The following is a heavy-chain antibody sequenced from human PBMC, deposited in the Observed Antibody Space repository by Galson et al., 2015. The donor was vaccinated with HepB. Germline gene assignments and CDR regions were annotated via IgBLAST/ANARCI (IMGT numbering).Heavy chain of an antibody. CDR1: GFTFSSYS. CDR2: ISSSSSYI. J-gene: IGHJ6*02. Sequence: SLRLSCAASGFTFSSYSMNWVRQAPGKGLEWVSSISSSSSYIYYADSVKGRFTISRDNAKNSLYLQMNSLGAEDTAVYYCAREEPGDYVWGSPWFHYGMDVWGQGTTVTVSS. CDR3: AREEPGDYVWGSPWFHYGMDV. V-gene: IGHV3-21*01. D-gene: IGHD3-16*01.